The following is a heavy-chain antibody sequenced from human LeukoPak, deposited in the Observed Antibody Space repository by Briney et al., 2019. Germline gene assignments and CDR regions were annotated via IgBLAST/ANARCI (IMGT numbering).Heavy chain of an antibody. CDR1: GGSISSYY. J-gene: IGHJ6*03. CDR2: IYYSGST. Sequence: SETLSLTCTVSGGSISSYYWSWIRQPPGKGLEWIGYIYYSGSTNYNPSLKSRVTISVDTSKNQFSLKLSSVTAADTAVYYCARARATVTNLFYYYYYMDVWGKGTTVTVSS. D-gene: IGHD4-11*01. V-gene: IGHV4-59*08. CDR3: ARARATVTNLFYYYYYMDV.